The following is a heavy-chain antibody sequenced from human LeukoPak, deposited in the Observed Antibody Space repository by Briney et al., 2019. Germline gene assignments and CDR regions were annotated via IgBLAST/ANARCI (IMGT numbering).Heavy chain of an antibody. J-gene: IGHJ4*02. D-gene: IGHD6-19*01. CDR3: VRDSGWFHFDY. CDR2: INEDGSAE. V-gene: IGHV3-7*03. CDR1: GFRFGSYW. Sequence: PGGSLRLSCAASGFRFGSYWMTWVRQAPGTGLEWVAHINEDGSAENYVDSVKGRFSISRDNAKNSLYLQMNSLRVEDTAVYYCVRDSGWFHFDYWGQGILVTVSP.